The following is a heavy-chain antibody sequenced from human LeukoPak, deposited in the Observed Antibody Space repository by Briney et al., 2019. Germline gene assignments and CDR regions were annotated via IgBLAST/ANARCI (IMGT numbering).Heavy chain of an antibody. CDR3: ARDRAYYYFDY. Sequence: GGTLRLSCAASGFTFSSYGMSWVRQAPGKGLEWVSVIYSSGSTYYADSVKGRFTISRDNSKNTLYLQMNSLRAEDTAVYYCARDRAYYYFDYWGQGTLVTVSS. V-gene: IGHV3-53*01. D-gene: IGHD3-10*01. CDR1: GFTFSSYG. J-gene: IGHJ4*02. CDR2: IYSSGST.